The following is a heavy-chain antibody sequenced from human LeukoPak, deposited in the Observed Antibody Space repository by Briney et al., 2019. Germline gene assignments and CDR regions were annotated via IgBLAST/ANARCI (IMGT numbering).Heavy chain of an antibody. V-gene: IGHV4-30-2*01. J-gene: IGHJ4*02. CDR1: GVSVGTGGYS. D-gene: IGHD2-21*02. CDR3: VSAYCGGDCYHSLLAD. CDR2: IYHSGSS. Sequence: SETLSLTCAVSGVSVGTGGYSWNWVRQPPGKGLEWIGYIYHSGSSFYNPSLKSRLTIPMDRSKNQFSLKLSSVTAADTAVYYCVSAYCGGDCYHSLLADWGQGTLVTVSS.